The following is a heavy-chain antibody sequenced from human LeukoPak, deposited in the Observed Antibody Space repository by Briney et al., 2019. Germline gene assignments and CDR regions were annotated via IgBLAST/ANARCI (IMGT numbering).Heavy chain of an antibody. CDR1: GFTFSSYA. CDR2: IYSSGGST. J-gene: IGHJ4*02. Sequence: GGSLRLSCAASGFTFSSYAMGWVRQAPGKGLEWVSTIYSSGGSTYYADSLKGRFTISRDNSKSTLYLQMSSLRAEDTAVYYCAKDKGDCWSGHHYWGQGPLVTVSS. CDR3: AKDKGDCWSGHHY. D-gene: IGHD3-3*01. V-gene: IGHV3-23*01.